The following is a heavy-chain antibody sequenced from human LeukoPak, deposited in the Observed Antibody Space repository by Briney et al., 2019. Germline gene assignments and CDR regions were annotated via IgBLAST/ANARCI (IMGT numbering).Heavy chain of an antibody. CDR1: GFTFDDYA. CDR3: AKARGPGIAAAGLDY. V-gene: IGHV3-9*01. J-gene: IGHJ4*02. CDR2: IRWNSGSI. Sequence: GGSLRLSCAASGFTFDDYAMHWVRQAPGKGLEWVSGIRWNSGSIGYADSVKGRFTISRDNAKNSLYLQMNSLRAEDTASYYCAKARGPGIAAAGLDYWGQGTLVTVSS. D-gene: IGHD6-13*01.